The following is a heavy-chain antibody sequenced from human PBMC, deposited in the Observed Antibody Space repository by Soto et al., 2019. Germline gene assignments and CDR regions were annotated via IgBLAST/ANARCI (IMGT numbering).Heavy chain of an antibody. CDR3: GQRRAGELIDY. D-gene: IGHD6-13*01. V-gene: IGHV2-5*02. Sequence: QITLKESGPALVKPTQTLTLTCTFSGFSLTTRGVGVGWIRQPPRKALEWLALIYWDDDRRYSPSLKNRLTITKDTSKNQVVLTMTNMGTVDTATYPWGQRRAGELIDYLGQGTLVTVSS. CDR2: IYWDDDR. CDR1: GFSLTTRGVG. J-gene: IGHJ4*02.